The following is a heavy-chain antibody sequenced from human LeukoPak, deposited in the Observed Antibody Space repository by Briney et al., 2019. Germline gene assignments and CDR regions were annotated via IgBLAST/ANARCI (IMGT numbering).Heavy chain of an antibody. V-gene: IGHV1-69*05. CDR2: IIPIFGTA. CDR1: GGTFSSYA. CDR3: ASLEDPPRTLRRDYYYYYMDV. D-gene: IGHD1-1*01. Sequence: ASVKVSCKASGGTFSSYAISWVRQAPGQGLEWMGRIIPIFGTANYAQKLQGRVTITTDESTSTAYMELSSLRSEDTAVYYCASLEDPPRTLRRDYYYYYMDVWGKGTTVTVSS. J-gene: IGHJ6*03.